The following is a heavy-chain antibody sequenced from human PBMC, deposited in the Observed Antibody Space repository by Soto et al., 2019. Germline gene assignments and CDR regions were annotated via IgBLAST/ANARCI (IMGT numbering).Heavy chain of an antibody. CDR1: TFNSYS. D-gene: IGHD1-26*01. V-gene: IGHV3-21*06. Sequence: EVQLVESGGGLVKPGGSLRLSCSFTFNSYSLNWVRQAPGKGLEWVSSIGSGSAYIKYADSVKGRFTISRDNANNFLYLQMSSLRVDDTALYYCTRDQGGSYDSWFDPWGQGTLVTVSS. CDR3: TRDQGGSYDSWFDP. CDR2: IGSGSAYI. J-gene: IGHJ5*02.